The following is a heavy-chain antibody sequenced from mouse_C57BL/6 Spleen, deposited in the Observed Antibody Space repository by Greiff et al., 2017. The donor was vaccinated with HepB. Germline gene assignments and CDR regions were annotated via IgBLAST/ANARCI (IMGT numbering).Heavy chain of an antibody. D-gene: IGHD2-10*01. CDR3: ATPTIVTTSFAY. CDR2: IDPENGDT. J-gene: IGHJ3*01. CDR1: GFNIKDDY. Sequence: VQLQQSGAELVRPGASVKLSCTASGFNIKDDYMHWVKQRPEQGLEWIGWIDPENGDTEYASKFQGKATITADTSSNAAYLQLSSLTSEDTAVYYCATPTIVTTSFAYWGQGTLVTVSA. V-gene: IGHV14-4*01.